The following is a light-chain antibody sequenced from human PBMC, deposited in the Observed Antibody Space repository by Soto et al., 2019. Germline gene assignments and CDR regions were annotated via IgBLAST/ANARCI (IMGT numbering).Light chain of an antibody. CDR2: YDT. Sequence: SYELTQPPSVSVAPGRTAKITCGGNNIGDKSVFWFQQKPGQAPLLVIYYDTDRPSGIPGRFSGSNSGNTATLTISSVEAWDEADYFCQVWDSSSYDNHVIFGGGTKLTVL. CDR3: QVWDSSSYDNHVI. J-gene: IGLJ2*01. CDR1: NIGDKS. V-gene: IGLV3-21*04.